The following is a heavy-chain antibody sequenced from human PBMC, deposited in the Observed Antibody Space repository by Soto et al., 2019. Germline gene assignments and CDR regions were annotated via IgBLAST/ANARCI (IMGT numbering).Heavy chain of an antibody. V-gene: IGHV4-59*08. CDR2: IYYSGST. CDR3: ARRHGGRGADDAFDI. D-gene: IGHD2-15*01. J-gene: IGHJ3*02. CDR1: GGSISSYY. Sequence: SETLSLTCTVSGGSISSYYWSWIRQPPGKGLEWIGYIYYSGSTNYNPSLKSRVTISVDTSKNQFSLKLSSVTAADTAVYYCARRHGGRGADDAFDIWGQGTMVTVSS.